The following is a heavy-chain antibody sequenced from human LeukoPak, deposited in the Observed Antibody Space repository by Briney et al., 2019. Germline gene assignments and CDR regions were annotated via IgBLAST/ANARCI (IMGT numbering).Heavy chain of an antibody. Sequence: GGSLRLSCAVSGFTFSSYGMSWVRQAPGKGLEWVSGVSGSGGTTYYADSVKGRFTISRDNSKNTLYLQMNSLRAEDTAVYYCAKDPYYYDSSGYYFSTHFDYWGQGTLVTVSS. CDR2: VSGSGGTT. J-gene: IGHJ4*02. CDR1: GFTFSSYG. V-gene: IGHV3-23*01. D-gene: IGHD3-22*01. CDR3: AKDPYYYDSSGYYFSTHFDY.